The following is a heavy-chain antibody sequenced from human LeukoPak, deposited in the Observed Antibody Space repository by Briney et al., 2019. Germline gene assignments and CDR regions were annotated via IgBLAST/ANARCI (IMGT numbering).Heavy chain of an antibody. V-gene: IGHV1-2*02. CDR1: GYTFTAYY. Sequence: SVKVSCKASGYTFTAYYIHWVRQAPGQGLEWMGWINPNSGGTNYAQKFQGRVTMTRDTSISAVYMELNRLRSDDTAVYYCARDGRDGYNLVHYWGQGTLVTVSS. CDR3: ARDGRDGYNLVHY. J-gene: IGHJ4*02. CDR2: INPNSGGT. D-gene: IGHD5-24*01.